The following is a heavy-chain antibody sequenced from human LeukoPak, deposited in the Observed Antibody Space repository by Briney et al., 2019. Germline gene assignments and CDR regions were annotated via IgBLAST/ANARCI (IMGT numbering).Heavy chain of an antibody. V-gene: IGHV5-51*01. J-gene: IGHJ4*02. CDR2: IYPGDSDT. CDR1: GYSFTIYW. Sequence: GESLKISCKVSGYSFTIYWIGWVRQMPGKGLEWMGIIYPGDSDTRYSPSFQGQVTISADKSISTAYLQWSSLKASDTAFYYCARGGLDSSSRFDYWGQGTLVTVSS. CDR3: ARGGLDSSSRFDY. D-gene: IGHD6-6*01.